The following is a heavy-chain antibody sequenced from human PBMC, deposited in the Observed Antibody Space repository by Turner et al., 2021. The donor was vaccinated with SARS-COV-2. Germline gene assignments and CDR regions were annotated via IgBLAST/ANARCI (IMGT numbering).Heavy chain of an antibody. J-gene: IGHJ4*02. D-gene: IGHD3-10*01. V-gene: IGHV4-39*01. CDR3: ARQAAGQGLDY. CDR2: IYYSGTT. Sequence: QVQLQESGPGLAKPSETLSLTCTVSGGSISSSSYFWGWIRQPPTKELEWIGSIYYSGTTYYNPSLKSRVSLSIDPSKNQFSLNLTSVTAADTALFYCARQAAGQGLDYWGRGILVTVSS. CDR1: GGSISSSSYF.